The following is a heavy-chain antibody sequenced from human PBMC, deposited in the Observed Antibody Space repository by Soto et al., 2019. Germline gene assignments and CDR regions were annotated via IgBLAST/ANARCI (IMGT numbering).Heavy chain of an antibody. V-gene: IGHV3-23*01. CDR1: GLTFSSYA. J-gene: IGHJ3*02. D-gene: IGHD1-20*01. CDR2: ISGRGGTT. CDR3: AKVDNAGAFDI. Sequence: EVQLLESGGGLVQPGGSLRLSCAVSGLTFSSYAMSWVRQAPGKGLEWVSAISGRGGTTYYADSGKGRFTISRDNFKNTLYLQMNRLRAEDTAVYYCAKVDNAGAFDIWGQGTVVTVSS.